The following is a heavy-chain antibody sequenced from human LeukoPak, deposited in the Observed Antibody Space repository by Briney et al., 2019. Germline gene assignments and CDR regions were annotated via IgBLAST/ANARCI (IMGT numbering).Heavy chain of an antibody. J-gene: IGHJ4*02. CDR3: AKVTGGYSSSWYIREFDY. D-gene: IGHD6-13*01. Sequence: GGSLRLSCAASGFTFSSYAMSWVRQAPGKGLEWVSAISGSGGSTYYADSVKGRFTISRDNSKNTLYLQMNSLRAEDTAVYYCAKVTGGYSSSWYIREFDYWGQGTLVTVSS. CDR2: ISGSGGST. V-gene: IGHV3-23*01. CDR1: GFTFSSYA.